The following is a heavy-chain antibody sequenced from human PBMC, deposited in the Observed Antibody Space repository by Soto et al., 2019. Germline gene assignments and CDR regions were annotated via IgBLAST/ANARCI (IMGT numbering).Heavy chain of an antibody. CDR1: NHTFTNYG. CDR2: IGAYSGNT. J-gene: IGHJ5*02. CDR3: AAVPGYGDANWFDP. D-gene: IGHD4-17*01. V-gene: IGHV1-18*01. Sequence: QVQLVQSGAEVKKPGASVKVSCKASNHTFTNYGITWVRQAPGQGLEWMGWIGAYSGNTNYAQQFQGRVTMTTETSTRTVYMELRSLRSDDTAVYYCAAVPGYGDANWFDPWGQGTPVTVSS.